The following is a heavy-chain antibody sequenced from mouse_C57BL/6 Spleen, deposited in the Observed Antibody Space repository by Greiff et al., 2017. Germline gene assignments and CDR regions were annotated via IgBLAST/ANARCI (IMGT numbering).Heavy chain of an antibody. CDR1: GYTFTSYW. CDR2: IDPSDSYT. V-gene: IGHV1-69*01. CDR3: GRHYGNYVSAY. J-gene: IGHJ3*01. D-gene: IGHD2-1*01. Sequence: QVQLQQPGAELVMPGASVKLSCKASGYTFTSYWMHWVKQRPGQGLEWIGEIDPSDSYTNYNQKFKGKSTLTVDKSSSTAYIQLSSLTSEDSAVYERGRHYGNYVSAYWGQGTLVTVSA.